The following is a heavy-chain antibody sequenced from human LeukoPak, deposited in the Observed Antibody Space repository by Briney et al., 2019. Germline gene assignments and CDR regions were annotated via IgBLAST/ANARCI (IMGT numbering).Heavy chain of an antibody. CDR1: GFTFSSYW. Sequence: GRSLRLSCAASGFTFSSYWMSWVRQAPGKGLEWVANIKQDGSERYYVDSVRGRFTISRDNAKNSLYLQMNSLRAEDTAVYYCAREDVDIASTPLCDYWGQGALVTVSS. V-gene: IGHV3-7*05. D-gene: IGHD5/OR15-5a*01. J-gene: IGHJ4*02. CDR3: AREDVDIASTPLCDY. CDR2: IKQDGSER.